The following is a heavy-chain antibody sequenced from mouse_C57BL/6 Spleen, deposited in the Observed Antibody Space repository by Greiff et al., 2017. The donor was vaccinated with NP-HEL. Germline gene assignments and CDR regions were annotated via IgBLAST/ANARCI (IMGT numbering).Heavy chain of an antibody. V-gene: IGHV2-5-1*01. CDR3: AKGDYYGSSYVYAMDY. D-gene: IGHD1-1*01. J-gene: IGHJ4*01. Sequence: VQLQQSGPSLVQPSQSLSITCTVSGFSLTSYGVHWVRQSPGKGLEWLGVIWRGGSTDYNAAFMSRLSITKDNSKSQVFFKMNSLQADDTAIYYCAKGDYYGSSYVYAMDYWGQGTSVTVSS. CDR2: IWRGGST. CDR1: GFSLTSYG.